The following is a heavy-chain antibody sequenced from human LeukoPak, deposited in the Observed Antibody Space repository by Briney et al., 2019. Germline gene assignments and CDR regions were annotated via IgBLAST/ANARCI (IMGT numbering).Heavy chain of an antibody. D-gene: IGHD3-10*01. J-gene: IGHJ5*02. Sequence: SETLSLTCTVSGGSISSSSYYWGWIRQPPGKGLEWIGSIYYSGSTYYNPSLKSRVTISVDTSKNQFSLKLSSVTAADTAVYYCAREGELWFGELSSNWFDPWGQGTLVTVSS. V-gene: IGHV4-39*07. CDR3: AREGELWFGELSSNWFDP. CDR2: IYYSGST. CDR1: GGSISSSSYY.